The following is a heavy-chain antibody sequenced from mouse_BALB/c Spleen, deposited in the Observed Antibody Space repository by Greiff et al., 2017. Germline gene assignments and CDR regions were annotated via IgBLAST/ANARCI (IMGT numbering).Heavy chain of an antibody. CDR3: ARADYGSSYAMDY. V-gene: IGHV5-9-4*01. CDR2: ISSGGSYT. J-gene: IGHJ4*01. D-gene: IGHD1-1*01. Sequence: EVQLVESGGGLVKPGGSLKLSCAASGFTFSSYAMSWVRQSPEKRLEWVAEISSGGSYTYYPDTVTGRFTISRDNAKNTLYLEMSSLRSEDTAMYYCARADYGSSYAMDYWGQGTSVTVSS. CDR1: GFTFSSYA.